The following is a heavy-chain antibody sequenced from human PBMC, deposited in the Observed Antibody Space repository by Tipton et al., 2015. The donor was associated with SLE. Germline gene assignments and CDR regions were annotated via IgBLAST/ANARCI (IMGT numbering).Heavy chain of an antibody. J-gene: IGHJ4*02. D-gene: IGHD1-26*01. Sequence: SLRLSCAASGFTFSSYAMSWVRQAPGKGLEWVSAISGSGGSTYYADSVKGRFTISRDNSKNTLYLQMNSLRAEDTAVYYCAKGDEVGATTFHYFDYWGQGTLVPVSS. V-gene: IGHV3-23*01. CDR3: AKGDEVGATTFHYFDY. CDR1: GFTFSSYA. CDR2: ISGSGGST.